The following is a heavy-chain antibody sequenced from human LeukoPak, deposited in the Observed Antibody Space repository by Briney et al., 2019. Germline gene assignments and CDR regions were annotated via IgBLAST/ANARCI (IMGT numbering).Heavy chain of an antibody. Sequence: ASVNVSCKASGYTFTTYGISWVRQAPGQGLEWMGWISPYSGNTNYAENFQDRVTLTTDTSTGTAYMELRSLRSDDTAVYYCGREPRYRPIDYWGQGTLVTVSS. CDR3: GREPRYRPIDY. V-gene: IGHV1-18*01. CDR1: GYTFTTYG. J-gene: IGHJ4*01. CDR2: ISPYSGNT. D-gene: IGHD3-9*01.